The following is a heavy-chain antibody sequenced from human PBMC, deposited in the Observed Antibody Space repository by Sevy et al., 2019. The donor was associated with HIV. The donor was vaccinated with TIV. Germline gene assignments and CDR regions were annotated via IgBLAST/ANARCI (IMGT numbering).Heavy chain of an antibody. Sequence: GGSLRVSCAVSGFIFSGYSMNWVRQAPGKGLEWVSYISSSSDIIYYADSVKGRFTISRDNARNSLYLQMNSLRDEDTAVYYCARTIAAAETFDYWGQGALVTVSS. CDR1: GFIFSGYS. J-gene: IGHJ4*02. CDR2: ISSSSDII. D-gene: IGHD6-25*01. CDR3: ARTIAAAETFDY. V-gene: IGHV3-48*02.